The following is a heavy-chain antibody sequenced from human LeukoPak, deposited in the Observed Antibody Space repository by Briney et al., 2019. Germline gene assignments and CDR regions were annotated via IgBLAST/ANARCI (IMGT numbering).Heavy chain of an antibody. J-gene: IGHJ4*02. D-gene: IGHD6-13*01. Sequence: GGSLRLSCAASGFTFSSYGMHWVRRAPGKGLEWVAVISYDGSNKYYADSVKGRFTISRDNSKNTLYLQMNSLRAEDTAVYYCAKVRAVGGSSWSELDYWGQGTLVTVSS. CDR3: AKVRAVGGSSWSELDY. CDR1: GFTFSSYG. CDR2: ISYDGSNK. V-gene: IGHV3-30*18.